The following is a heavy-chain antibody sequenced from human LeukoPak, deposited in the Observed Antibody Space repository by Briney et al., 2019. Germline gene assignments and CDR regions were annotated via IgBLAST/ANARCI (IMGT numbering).Heavy chain of an antibody. J-gene: IGHJ4*02. Sequence: GGSLRLSCAASGFTFSSYGMHWVRQAPGKGLEWVAVISYDGGKKYYADSVKGRFTISRDKSKNTLFMEMNSLRAEDTAVYYCAKDEEAYRGGDCYAWRPAVGYWGQGTLVTVSS. CDR2: ISYDGGKK. CDR3: AKDEEAYRGGDCYAWRPAVGY. CDR1: GFTFSSYG. D-gene: IGHD2-21*02. V-gene: IGHV3-30*18.